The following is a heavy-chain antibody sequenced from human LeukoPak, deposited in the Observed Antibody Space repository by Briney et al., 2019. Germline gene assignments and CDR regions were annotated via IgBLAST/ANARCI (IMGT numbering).Heavy chain of an antibody. D-gene: IGHD3-3*01. V-gene: IGHV1-2*02. CDR1: GYTFTGYY. Sequence: ASVKVSCKASGYTFTGYYMHWVRQAPGQGLEWMGWINPNSGGTNYAQKFQGRVTMTRDTSISTAYMELSRLRSDDTAVYYCARDLSPSITIFEAVIEGGAFDIWGQGTMVTVSS. J-gene: IGHJ3*02. CDR2: INPNSGGT. CDR3: ARDLSPSITIFEAVIEGGAFDI.